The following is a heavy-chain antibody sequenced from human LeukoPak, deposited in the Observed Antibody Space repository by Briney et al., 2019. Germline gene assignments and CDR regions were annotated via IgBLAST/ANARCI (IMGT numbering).Heavy chain of an antibody. V-gene: IGHV4-34*01. CDR1: GGSFSGYY. CDR3: ARGSKRWLQLEPFDY. J-gene: IGHJ4*02. CDR2: INHSGST. D-gene: IGHD5-24*01. Sequence: SETLSLTCAVYGGSFSGYYWSWIRQPPGKGLEWNGEINHSGSTNYNPSLKSRVTISVDTSKNQFSLKLSSVTAADTAVYYCARGSKRWLQLEPFDYWGQGTLVTVSS.